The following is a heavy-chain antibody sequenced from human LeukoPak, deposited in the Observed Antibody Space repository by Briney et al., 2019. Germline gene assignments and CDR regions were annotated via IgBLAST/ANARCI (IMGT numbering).Heavy chain of an antibody. CDR3: ADLGTSD. D-gene: IGHD1-7*01. CDR1: GFRFSSQW. J-gene: IGHJ4*02. V-gene: IGHV3-7*01. CDR2: INSDGSAK. Sequence: PGGSLRLSCAVSGFRFSSQWMTWVHQAPGTGLEWVATINSDGSAKYHVDSVKGRFTISSDNAKNLVYLQMSILRAEDTAVYYCADLGTSDCGQGTLVTVSS.